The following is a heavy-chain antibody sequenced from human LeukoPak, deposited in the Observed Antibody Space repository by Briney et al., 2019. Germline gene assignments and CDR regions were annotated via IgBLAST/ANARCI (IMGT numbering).Heavy chain of an antibody. CDR1: GYTFTSYY. CDR3: ARAYRSLYYYYYYMDV. Sequence: ASVKVSCKASGYTFTSYYMHWVRQAPGQGLEWMGIINPSGGSTSYAQKFQGRVTMTRNTSISAAYVELSSLRSEDTAVYYCARAYRSLYYYYYYMDVWGTGTTVTISS. D-gene: IGHD6-13*01. V-gene: IGHV1-46*01. CDR2: INPSGGST. J-gene: IGHJ6*03.